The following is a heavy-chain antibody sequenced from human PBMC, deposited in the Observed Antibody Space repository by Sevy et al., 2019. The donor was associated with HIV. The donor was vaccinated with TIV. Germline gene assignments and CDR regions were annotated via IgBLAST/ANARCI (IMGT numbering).Heavy chain of an antibody. V-gene: IGHV3-30*18. J-gene: IGHJ6*02. CDR1: GISLTTSG. D-gene: IGHD3-9*01. Sequence: GGSLRLSCVVSGISLTTSGMHWVRQAPGKGLEWVAVISYHGRDKFYAKSVKGRSTISRDNSKNMLYLQINSLRAEDTAVYYCAQDFTGYNGMDVWGQGTMVTVSS. CDR2: ISYHGRDK. CDR3: AQDFTGYNGMDV.